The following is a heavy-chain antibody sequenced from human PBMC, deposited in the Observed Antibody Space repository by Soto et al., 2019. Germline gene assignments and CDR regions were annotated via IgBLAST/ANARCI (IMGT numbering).Heavy chain of an antibody. Sequence: QITLKESGPTLVKPTQTLTLTCTFSGFSLSTSGVGVGWIRQPPGKALEWLALIYWDDDKRYSPSLKSRLTITKDTSKNQVVLTMTNMDPLDTAPYYCARGPSSGWTSYWYFDLWGRGTLSLSPQ. CDR1: GFSLSTSGVG. CDR3: ARGPSSGWTSYWYFDL. J-gene: IGHJ2*01. CDR2: IYWDDDK. D-gene: IGHD6-19*01. V-gene: IGHV2-5*02.